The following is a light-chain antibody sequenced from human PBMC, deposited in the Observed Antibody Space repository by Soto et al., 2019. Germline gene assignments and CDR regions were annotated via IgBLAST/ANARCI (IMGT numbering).Light chain of an antibody. CDR2: GAS. J-gene: IGKJ4*01. Sequence: DILMTQSPATPSFSPAERHNLYCMASQSVSSNLAWYQQKPGQAPRLLIYGASTRAAGIPARFSGSGSGTEFTLTISSLQSEDFAVYYCQKYNNWPLNCGRGTTGDIK. CDR1: QSVSSN. CDR3: QKYNNWPLN. V-gene: IGKV3-15*01.